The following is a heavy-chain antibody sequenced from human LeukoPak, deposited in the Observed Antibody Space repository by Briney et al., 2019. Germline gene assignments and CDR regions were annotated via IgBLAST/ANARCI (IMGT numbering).Heavy chain of an antibody. V-gene: IGHV3-69-1*02. CDR1: GFTFNSYA. CDR2: ISANNNM. D-gene: IGHD2-15*01. CDR3: AREDCSEVRCYGAPDA. J-gene: IGHJ5*02. Sequence: TGGSLRLSCVASGFTFNSYAMTWVRQAPGKGLEGVSSISANNNMYYADSVKGRFTISRDDAKNSLSLQMNSLRGEDTAIYYCAREDCSEVRCYGAPDAWGQGTRVTVSS.